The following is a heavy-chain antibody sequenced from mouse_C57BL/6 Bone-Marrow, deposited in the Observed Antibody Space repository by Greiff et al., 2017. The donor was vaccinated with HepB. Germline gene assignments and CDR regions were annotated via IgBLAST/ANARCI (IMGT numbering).Heavy chain of an antibody. J-gene: IGHJ3*01. D-gene: IGHD1-1*01. CDR3: ARKDYYYGSSPLPSFAY. Sequence: QVQLQQPGTELVKPGASVKLSCKASGYTFTSYWMHWVKQRPGQGLEWIGNINPSNGGTNYNEKFKSKATLTVDKSSSTAYMQLSSLTSEDSAVYYCARKDYYYGSSPLPSFAYWGQGTLVTVSA. CDR1: GYTFTSYW. V-gene: IGHV1-53*01. CDR2: INPSNGGT.